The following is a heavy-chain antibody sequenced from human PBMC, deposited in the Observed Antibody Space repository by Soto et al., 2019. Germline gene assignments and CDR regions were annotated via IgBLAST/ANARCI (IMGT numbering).Heavy chain of an antibody. J-gene: IGHJ3*02. CDR1: GGSISSYY. Sequence: QVQLQESGPGLVKPSETLSLTCTVSGGSISSYYWSWIRQPRGKGLEWIGYIYYSGSTNYNPSLKSRVTISVDTSKNQFSLKLSSVTAADTAVYYCAREGAAGGARAFYIWGQGTMVTVSS. D-gene: IGHD6-13*01. CDR2: IYYSGST. CDR3: AREGAAGGARAFYI. V-gene: IGHV4-59*01.